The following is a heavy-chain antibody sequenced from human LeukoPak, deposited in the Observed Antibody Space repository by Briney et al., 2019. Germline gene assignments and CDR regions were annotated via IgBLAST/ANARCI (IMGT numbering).Heavy chain of an antibody. CDR1: GGSLSSSSYY. D-gene: IGHD3-22*01. CDR2: IYYSGST. CDR3: ARGMYYDSSGYYYAYFDY. Sequence: PSETLSLTCTVSGGSLSSSSYYWGWLRQPPGKGLEWMGSIYYSGSTYYNPSLKSRVTISVDTSKNQFSLKLSSVTAADTAVYYCARGMYYDSSGYYYAYFDYWGQGTLVTVSS. V-gene: IGHV4-39*01. J-gene: IGHJ4*02.